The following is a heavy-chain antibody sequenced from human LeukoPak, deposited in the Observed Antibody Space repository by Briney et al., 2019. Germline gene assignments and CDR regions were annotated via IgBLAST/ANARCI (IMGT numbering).Heavy chain of an antibody. V-gene: IGHV4-30-2*01. CDR2: IYHSGST. D-gene: IGHD3-16*01. J-gene: IGHJ4*02. CDR1: SGSISSGGYS. Sequence: SETLSLTCAVSSGSISSGGYSWSWIRQPPGKGLEWIGYIYHSGSTYYNPSLKSRVTISVDRSKNQFSLKLSSVTAADTAVYYCARGGAAEPVFDYWGQGTLVTVSS. CDR3: ARGGAAEPVFDY.